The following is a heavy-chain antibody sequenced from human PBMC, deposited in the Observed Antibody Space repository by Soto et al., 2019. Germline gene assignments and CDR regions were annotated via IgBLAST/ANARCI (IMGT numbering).Heavy chain of an antibody. V-gene: IGHV4-39*01. CDR2: VFSSGYSETT. J-gene: IGHJ5*02. CDR3: ARRNGLASDFDP. D-gene: IGHD6-13*01. CDR1: GGSSSSGGYY. Sequence: SETLSLTLTVSGGSSSSGGYYWGWIRQPPGKWLEWIGYVFSSGYSETTHYIPSLKSRVTISVDTSKNQLSLKLNSVAAADSSVYYCARRNGLASDFDPWGQGTLVTVSS.